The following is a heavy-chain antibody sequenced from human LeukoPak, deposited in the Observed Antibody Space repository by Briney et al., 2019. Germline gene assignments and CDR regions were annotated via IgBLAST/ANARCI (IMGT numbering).Heavy chain of an antibody. CDR3: ARSYINTIFGVANIWFDP. CDR1: GGSISSYH. CDR2: IYYSGST. D-gene: IGHD3-3*01. V-gene: IGHV4-59*01. J-gene: IGHJ5*02. Sequence: SETLSLTCTVSGGSISSYHWSWIRQPPGKGLELIGYIYYSGSTNYNPSLKSRVTISVDTSKNQFSLKLSSVTAADTVVYYFARSYINTIFGVANIWFDPWGQGTLVTVSS.